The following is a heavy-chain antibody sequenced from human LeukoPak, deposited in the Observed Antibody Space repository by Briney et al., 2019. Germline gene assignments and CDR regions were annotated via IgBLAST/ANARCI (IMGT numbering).Heavy chain of an antibody. CDR2: INHSGST. V-gene: IGHV4-34*01. CDR3: ARDRCRSRYGSNCYDWFDP. D-gene: IGHD2-21*01. J-gene: IGHJ5*02. Sequence: PSETLSLTCAVYGGSFSGYYWSWIRQPPGKGLEWIGEINHSGSTNYNPSLKSRVTISVDTSKNQFSLKLSSVTAADTAVYYCARDRCRSRYGSNCYDWFDPWGQGTLVTVSS. CDR1: GGSFSGYY.